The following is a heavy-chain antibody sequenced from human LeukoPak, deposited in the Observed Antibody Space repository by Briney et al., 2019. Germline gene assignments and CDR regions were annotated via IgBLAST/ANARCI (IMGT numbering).Heavy chain of an antibody. CDR2: ISSSSSYI. CDR3: ARIRGYSYEFYY. CDR1: GFTFSSYS. Sequence: GGSLTLSCAASGFTFSSYSMNWVRQAPGKGLEWVSSISSSSSYIYYADSVKGRFTISRDNAKNSLYLQMNSLRAEDTAVYYCARIRGYSYEFYYWGQGTLVTVSS. J-gene: IGHJ4*02. D-gene: IGHD5-18*01. V-gene: IGHV3-21*01.